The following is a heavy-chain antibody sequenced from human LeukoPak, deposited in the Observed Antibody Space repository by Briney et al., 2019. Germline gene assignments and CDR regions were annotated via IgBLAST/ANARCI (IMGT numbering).Heavy chain of an antibody. V-gene: IGHV4-59*01. Sequence: SETLSLTCTVSGGSMSYYYWTWIRQTPGKGLEWIGYKYYDGNSGNTNYNPSLESRVTISDDTSKNHVSLNLTSVTAADTAVYYCARYYYGSGSRFDYWGQGTLVTVSS. CDR2: KYYDGNSGNT. J-gene: IGHJ4*02. D-gene: IGHD3-10*01. CDR3: ARYYYGSGSRFDY. CDR1: GGSMSYYY.